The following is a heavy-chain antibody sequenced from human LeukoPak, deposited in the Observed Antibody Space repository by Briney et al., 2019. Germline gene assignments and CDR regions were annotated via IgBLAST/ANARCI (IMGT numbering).Heavy chain of an antibody. V-gene: IGHV3-23*01. CDR2: ISGSGGST. Sequence: PGGSLRLSCAASGFTFSSYAMSWVRQAPGKGLEWVSAISGSGGSTYYADSVKGRFTISRDNSKNTLYLQMNSLRAEGTAVYYCAEGGYGGNSGPARAPKYYFYYWGQGTLVTVSS. D-gene: IGHD4-23*01. CDR1: GFTFSSYA. J-gene: IGHJ4*02. CDR3: AEGGYGGNSGPARAPKYYFYY.